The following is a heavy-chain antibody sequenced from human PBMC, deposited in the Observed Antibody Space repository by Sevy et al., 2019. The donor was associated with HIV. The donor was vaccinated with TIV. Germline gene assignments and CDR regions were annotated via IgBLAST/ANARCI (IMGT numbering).Heavy chain of an antibody. CDR3: ARGDSPQYFDY. Sequence: SETLSLTCTVSGGSISSGGYYWSWIRQHPGKGLEWFGYIYYSGSTYYNPSLKSPVTISVDTSKNQFSLKLSSVTAADTAVYYCARGDSPQYFDYWGQGTLVTVSS. V-gene: IGHV4-31*01. J-gene: IGHJ4*02. D-gene: IGHD5-18*01. CDR1: GGSISSGGYY. CDR2: IYYSGST.